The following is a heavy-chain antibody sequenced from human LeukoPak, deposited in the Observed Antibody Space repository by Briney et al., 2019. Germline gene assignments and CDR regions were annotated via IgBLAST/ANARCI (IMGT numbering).Heavy chain of an antibody. V-gene: IGHV3-48*02. J-gene: IGHJ5*02. D-gene: IGHD3-10*01. CDR1: GFTFSSYS. CDR3: ANSGSGSYYNQGFDP. CDR2: ISSSSSTI. Sequence: PGGSLRLSCAASGFTFSSYSMNWVRQAPGKGLEWVSYISSSSSTIYYADSVKGRFTISKDNAKNSLYLQMNSLRDEDTAVYYCANSGSGSYYNQGFDPWGQGTLVTVSS.